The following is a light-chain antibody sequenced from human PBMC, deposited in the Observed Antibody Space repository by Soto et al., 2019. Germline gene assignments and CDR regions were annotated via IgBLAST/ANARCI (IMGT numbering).Light chain of an antibody. CDR2: SNN. V-gene: IGLV1-47*02. J-gene: IGLJ3*02. Sequence: QSVLTQPPSASGTPGQRVTISCSGSSSNIGSNYVYWYQQLPGTAPKLLIYSNNQRPSGVPDRFSGSKSGTSASLAISGLRSEDEDDYYCAAWDDSLSGPWVFGGGTKLTVL. CDR1: SSNIGSNY. CDR3: AAWDDSLSGPWV.